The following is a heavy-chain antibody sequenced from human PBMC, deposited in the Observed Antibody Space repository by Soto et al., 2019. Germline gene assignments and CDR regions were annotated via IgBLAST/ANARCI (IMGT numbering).Heavy chain of an antibody. Sequence: PSETLSLTCAVYGGSFSGYYWSWIRQPPGKGLEWIGEINHSGSSNYNPSLKRRGTISVDTSKNQLSLKLRSVTAAETAGYYCGRGGGSSWYPWYYYGMDVWGQGTTVTLSS. D-gene: IGHD6-13*01. V-gene: IGHV4-34*01. J-gene: IGHJ6*02. CDR3: GRGGGSSWYPWYYYGMDV. CDR1: GGSFSGYY. CDR2: INHSGSS.